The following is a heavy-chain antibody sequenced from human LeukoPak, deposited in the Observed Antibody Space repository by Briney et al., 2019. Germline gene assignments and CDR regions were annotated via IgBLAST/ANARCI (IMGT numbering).Heavy chain of an antibody. J-gene: IGHJ6*03. CDR1: GYTFTGYY. D-gene: IGHD4-17*01. CDR2: INPNSGGT. V-gene: IGHV1-2*02. Sequence: ASVKVSCKASGYTFTGYYMYWVRQAPGQGLEWMGWINPNSGGTNYAQKFQGRVTMTRDTSISTAYMELSRLRSDDTAVYYCARERGNDYGDTSYYYYYYMDVWGKGTTVTISS. CDR3: ARERGNDYGDTSYYYYYYMDV.